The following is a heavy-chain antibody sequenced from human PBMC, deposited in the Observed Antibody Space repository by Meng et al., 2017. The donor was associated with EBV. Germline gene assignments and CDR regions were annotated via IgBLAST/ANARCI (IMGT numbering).Heavy chain of an antibody. Sequence: QGLLVQSGAELKQLGASVKVSCKASGYTFTSYYLHWVRQAPGQGLEWMGIIIPAGGNTNYAQKFRGRFTMTRDTSTSTVYMDLSILTSEDTAVYYCVRELVGGTFDYWGQGTLVTVSS. CDR3: VRELVGGTFDY. D-gene: IGHD1/OR15-1a*01. CDR1: GYTFTSYY. J-gene: IGHJ4*02. V-gene: IGHV1-46*01. CDR2: IIPAGGNT.